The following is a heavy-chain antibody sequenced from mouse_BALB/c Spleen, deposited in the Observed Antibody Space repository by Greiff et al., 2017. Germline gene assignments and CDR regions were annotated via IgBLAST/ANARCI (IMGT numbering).Heavy chain of an antibody. CDR3: ARKGNDY. J-gene: IGHJ3*01. Sequence: QVQLKESAAELARPGASVKMSCKASGYTFTSYTMHWVKQRPGQGLEWIGYINPSSGYTEYNQKFKDKTTLTADKSSSTAYMQLSSLTSEDSAVYYCARKGNDYWGQGTLVTVSA. CDR2: INPSSGYT. CDR1: GYTFTSYT. V-gene: IGHV1-4*02. D-gene: IGHD2-1*01.